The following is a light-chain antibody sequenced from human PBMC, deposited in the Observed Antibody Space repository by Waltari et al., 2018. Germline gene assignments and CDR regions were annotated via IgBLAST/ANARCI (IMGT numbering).Light chain of an antibody. CDR2: DAY. V-gene: IGKV1-33*01. J-gene: IGKJ2*01. Sequence: DIQMTQSPSSLSASVGDRVTITCQASQDISSYVNWYQQKAGKAPKLLIYDAYKVETGVPSRFSGSGSGRDFTFTISSLQPEDTATFYCQQYEILPYTFGQGTKLQIK. CDR3: QQYEILPYT. CDR1: QDISSY.